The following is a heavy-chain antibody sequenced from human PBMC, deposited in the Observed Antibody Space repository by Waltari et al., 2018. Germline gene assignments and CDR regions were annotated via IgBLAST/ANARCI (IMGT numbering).Heavy chain of an antibody. D-gene: IGHD1-26*01. V-gene: IGHV1-69*12. CDR2: MIPIYGTP. J-gene: IGHJ3*02. CDR3: ARRNLGYAFDI. Sequence: QVQLVQSGAEVKQPGSSVKVSCKASGGAFGSYAITWVRQAPGHGLEWVGGMIPIYGTPNFAQKFQGRVTFTADESTTTAYMELTSLKSEDTAIYYCARRNLGYAFDIWGQGTLVTVSS. CDR1: GGAFGSYA.